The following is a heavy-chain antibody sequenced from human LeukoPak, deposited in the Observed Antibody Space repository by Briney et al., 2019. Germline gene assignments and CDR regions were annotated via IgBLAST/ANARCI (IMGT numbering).Heavy chain of an antibody. J-gene: IGHJ6*03. Sequence: ASVKVSCKASGYTFTSYCMHWVRQAPGQGLEWMGIINPSGGSTSYAQKFQGRVTMTRDMSTSTVYMELSSLRSEDTAVYYCARGAMIVASCMDVWGKGTTVTVSS. CDR1: GYTFTSYC. CDR3: ARGAMIVASCMDV. CDR2: INPSGGST. D-gene: IGHD3-22*01. V-gene: IGHV1-46*01.